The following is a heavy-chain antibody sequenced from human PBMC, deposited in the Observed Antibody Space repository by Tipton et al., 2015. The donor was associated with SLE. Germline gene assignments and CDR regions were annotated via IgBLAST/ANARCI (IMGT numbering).Heavy chain of an antibody. CDR1: GGSISSSSYY. Sequence: TLSLTCTVSGGSISSSSYYWGWIRQPPGKGLEWIGYIYYSGSTNYNPSLKSRVTISVDTSKNQFSLKLSSVTAADTAVYYCAREGQQLVYFDLWGRGTLVTVSS. D-gene: IGHD6-13*01. V-gene: IGHV4-61*01. CDR2: IYYSGST. J-gene: IGHJ2*01. CDR3: AREGQQLVYFDL.